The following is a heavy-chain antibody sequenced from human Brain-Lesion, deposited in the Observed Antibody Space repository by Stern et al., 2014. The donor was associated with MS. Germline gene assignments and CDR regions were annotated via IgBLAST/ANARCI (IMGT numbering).Heavy chain of an antibody. Sequence: QVQLVESGAEVKKPGASVKVSCKASGYIFTGYYIHWVRQAPGQGLEWMAWINPNTGGTKYAQTVQGRVTMSRDTYTRTAYVELSSLTSDDTAVYYCARDQRGITIFGVVTDYYYLGMDVWGQGTTVTVSS. CDR2: INPNTGGT. V-gene: IGHV1-2*02. D-gene: IGHD3-3*01. J-gene: IGHJ6*02. CDR3: ARDQRGITIFGVVTDYYYLGMDV. CDR1: GYIFTGYY.